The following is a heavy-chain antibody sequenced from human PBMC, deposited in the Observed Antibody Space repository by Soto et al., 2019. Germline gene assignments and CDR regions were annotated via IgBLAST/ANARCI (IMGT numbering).Heavy chain of an antibody. V-gene: IGHV3-73*01. J-gene: IGHJ4*02. CDR3: ASQARKFVEEVPSAIPLLNC. Sequence: GGSLRLSCAASGFNFRGSVMHWVRQASGQGLEWVGRIRSEANSYATTYSAPVEGRFTISRDDSSNTAYLQMNGLTIEDTAVYYCASQARKFVEEVPSAIPLLNCWGQGTLVTVSS. D-gene: IGHD2-2*01. CDR2: IRSEANSYAT. CDR1: GFNFRGSV.